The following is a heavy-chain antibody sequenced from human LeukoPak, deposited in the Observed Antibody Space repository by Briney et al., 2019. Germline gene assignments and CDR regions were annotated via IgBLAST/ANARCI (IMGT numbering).Heavy chain of an antibody. CDR2: INHSGST. D-gene: IGHD3-10*01. CDR3: ARASTMVRGVRTRLDP. Sequence: SETLSLTCAVYGGSFSGYYWSWIRQPPGKGLEWIGEINHSGSTNYNPSLKSRVTISVDTSKNQFSLKLSSVTAADTAVYYCARASTMVRGVRTRLDPWGQGTLVTVSS. J-gene: IGHJ5*02. CDR1: GGSFSGYY. V-gene: IGHV4-34*01.